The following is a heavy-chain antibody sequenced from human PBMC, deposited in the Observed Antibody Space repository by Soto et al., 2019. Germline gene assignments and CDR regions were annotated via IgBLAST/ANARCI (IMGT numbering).Heavy chain of an antibody. CDR3: ASWLEREHAYDI. CDR1: GLTFRGKNY. Sequence: GSLRLSCAALGLTFRGKNYITWVFQAPGKGLEWVSSLYDVDGTYYADSAKGRFTISRDNSNNIIYLQMNSLGPDDKAVYYCASWLEREHAYDIWGLGTMVTVSS. J-gene: IGHJ3*02. CDR2: LYDVDGT. D-gene: IGHD1-1*01. V-gene: IGHV3-53*01.